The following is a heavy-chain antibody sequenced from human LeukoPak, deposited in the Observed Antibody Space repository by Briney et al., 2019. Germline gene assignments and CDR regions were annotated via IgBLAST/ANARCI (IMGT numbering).Heavy chain of an antibody. CDR3: GKDGGQYSSCPEFDP. CDR2: ISGEVEHT. D-gene: IGHD3-22*01. Sequence: PGGPLIPSCASSGIVISNTAMNLRRQPRKGGQGLGSVISGEVEHTFCANSVKGRFTISRNNSKNMVYLHLNSLRAADTAIYYCGKDGGQYSSCPEFDPRGQGALVTVSS. V-gene: IGHV3-23*01. J-gene: IGHJ5*02. CDR1: GIVISNTA.